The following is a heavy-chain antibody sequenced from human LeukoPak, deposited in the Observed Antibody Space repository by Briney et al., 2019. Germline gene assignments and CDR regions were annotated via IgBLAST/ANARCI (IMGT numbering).Heavy chain of an antibody. CDR3: ATEGEVMDDILTGSTTYYIDY. J-gene: IGHJ4*02. D-gene: IGHD3-9*01. V-gene: IGHV4-30-4*01. Sequence: PSQTQSLTCTVSGGSITSGDYYWSWIRQPPGKGLERIGYIYYSGSTYYNPSLKSRVTITVDTSTTQFSLKLSSLTAADTAVYYCATEGEVMDDILTGSTTYYIDYWGQGTPVTASS. CDR1: GGSITSGDYY. CDR2: IYYSGST.